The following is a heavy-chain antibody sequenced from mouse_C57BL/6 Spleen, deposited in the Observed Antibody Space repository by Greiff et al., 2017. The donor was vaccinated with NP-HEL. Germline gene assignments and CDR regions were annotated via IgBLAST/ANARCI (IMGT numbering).Heavy chain of an antibody. CDR3: ARDGYDGYQAWFAY. Sequence: QVQLQQPGAELVKPGASVKLSCKASGYTFTSYWMHWVKQRPGQGLEWIGMIHPNSGSTNYNEKFKSKATLTVDKSSSTAYMQLSSLTSEDSAVYYCARDGYDGYQAWFAYWGQGTLVTVSA. CDR1: GYTFTSYW. J-gene: IGHJ3*01. CDR2: IHPNSGST. V-gene: IGHV1-64*01. D-gene: IGHD2-3*01.